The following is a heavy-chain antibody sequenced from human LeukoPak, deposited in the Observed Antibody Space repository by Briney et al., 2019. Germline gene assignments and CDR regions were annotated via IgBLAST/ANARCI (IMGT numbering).Heavy chain of an antibody. D-gene: IGHD2-8*01. J-gene: IGHJ4*02. CDR1: GYTFTGYY. CDR2: INPNSGGT. V-gene: IGHV1-2*02. Sequence: ASVKVSCKASGYTFTGYYMHWVRQAPGQGLEWMGWINPNSGGTNYAQKFQGRVTMTRDTSISTAYMELSRLRSDDTAVYYCARVEGYCTNGVCSDYWGQGTLVTVS. CDR3: ARVEGYCTNGVCSDY.